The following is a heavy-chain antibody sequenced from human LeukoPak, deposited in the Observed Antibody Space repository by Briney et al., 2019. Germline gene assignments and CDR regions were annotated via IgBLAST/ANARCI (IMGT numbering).Heavy chain of an antibody. J-gene: IGHJ6*02. CDR2: IYYSGNT. V-gene: IGHV4-39*07. D-gene: IGHD3-10*01. Sequence: SETLSLTCTVSGGSISGSSYYWGWIRQPPGKGLEWIGSIYYSGNTYYNPSLKSRVTISVDTSKNQFSLKVSSVTAADTAVYYCARDARGSSYMDVWGQGTTVTVSS. CDR3: ARDARGSSYMDV. CDR1: GGSISGSSYY.